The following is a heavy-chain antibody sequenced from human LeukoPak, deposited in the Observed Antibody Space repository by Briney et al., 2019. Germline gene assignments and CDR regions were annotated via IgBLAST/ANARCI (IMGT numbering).Heavy chain of an antibody. D-gene: IGHD6-13*01. V-gene: IGHV4-61*01. Sequence: PSETLSLTCTVSGGSVSSGSYYWSWIRQPPGKGLVWIGYIYYSGSTNYNPSLKSRVTISVDTSKNQFSLKLSSVTAADTAVYYCARLRIAAAGTPIDYWGQGTLVTVPS. CDR2: IYYSGST. CDR3: ARLRIAAAGTPIDY. CDR1: GGSVSSGSYY. J-gene: IGHJ4*02.